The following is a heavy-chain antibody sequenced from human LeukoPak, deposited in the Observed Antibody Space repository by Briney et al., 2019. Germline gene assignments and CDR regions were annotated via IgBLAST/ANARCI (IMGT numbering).Heavy chain of an antibody. CDR3: ARAYKIHMITFGGVIAYHVPFDY. Sequence: PSETLSLTCAVYGGSFSGYYWSWIRQPPGKGLEWIGEINHSGSTNYNPSLKSRVTISVDTSKNQFSLKLSSVTAADTAVYYCARAYKIHMITFGGVIAYHVPFDYWGQGTLVTVSS. CDR2: INHSGST. V-gene: IGHV4-34*01. J-gene: IGHJ4*02. D-gene: IGHD3-16*02. CDR1: GGSFSGYY.